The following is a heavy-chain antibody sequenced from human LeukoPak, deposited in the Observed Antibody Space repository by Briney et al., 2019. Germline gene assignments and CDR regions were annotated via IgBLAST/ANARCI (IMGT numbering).Heavy chain of an antibody. Sequence: PSETLSLTCTVSNGSISSYYWSWIRQPPGKGLEWIGYIYYSGSTKYNPSLKSRVTISLDTSKNQFSLKVSSLTAADTAVYYCARMMDYYDRDGYPPPAAADYWGQGTLVTVSS. V-gene: IGHV4-59*08. D-gene: IGHD3-22*01. J-gene: IGHJ4*02. CDR3: ARMMDYYDRDGYPPPAAADY. CDR2: IYYSGST. CDR1: NGSISSYY.